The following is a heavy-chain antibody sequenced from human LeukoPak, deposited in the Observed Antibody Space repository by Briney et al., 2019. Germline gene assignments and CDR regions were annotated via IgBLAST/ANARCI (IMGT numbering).Heavy chain of an antibody. CDR3: ASGGIAARRGDD. D-gene: IGHD6-6*01. J-gene: IGHJ4*02. CDR2: FDPEDGET. V-gene: IGHV1-24*01. Sequence: ASVKVSCKVSGYTLTELSMHWVRQAPGKGLEWMGGFDPEDGETIYAQTFQGRVTMTEDTSTDTAYMELSSLRSEDAAVYYCASGGIAARRGDDWGQGTLVTVSS. CDR1: GYTLTELS.